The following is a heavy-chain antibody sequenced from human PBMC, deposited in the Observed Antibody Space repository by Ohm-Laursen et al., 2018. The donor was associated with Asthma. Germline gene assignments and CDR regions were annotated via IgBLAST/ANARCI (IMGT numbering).Heavy chain of an antibody. V-gene: IGHV3-7*01. CDR1: KFTFSNHC. CDR3: AAWGSENF. CDR2: INPDGRET. Sequence: LSLSCAASKFTFSNHCMNWVRQAPGKGLERVANINPDGRETRHVDSVKGRFTIFRDNAKDSLSLQVNSLRVEDTAVYYCAAWGSENFWGQGTLVTVS. J-gene: IGHJ4*02. D-gene: IGHD7-27*01.